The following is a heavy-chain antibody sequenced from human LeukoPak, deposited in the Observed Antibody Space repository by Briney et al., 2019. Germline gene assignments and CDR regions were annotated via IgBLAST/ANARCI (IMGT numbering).Heavy chain of an antibody. V-gene: IGHV3-74*01. CDR1: GFTFSNYW. CDR2: INRDGSST. J-gene: IGHJ3*01. CDR3: ARVPYVFDL. Sequence: PGGSLRLSCAASGFTFSNYWMHWVRHAPGKGLVWVSRINRDGSSTDYLDSVKGRFTISRDNARNTLYLQMNSLRAEDTAVYYCARVPYVFDLWGQGTVVTVSS.